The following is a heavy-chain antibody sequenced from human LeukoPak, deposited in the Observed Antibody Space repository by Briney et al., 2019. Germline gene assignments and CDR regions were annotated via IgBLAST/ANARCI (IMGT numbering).Heavy chain of an antibody. V-gene: IGHV3-74*01. CDR2: FISNVSST. CDR3: ARDPSGVDMATQDAFDI. J-gene: IGHJ3*02. CDR1: AFSFSSYC. D-gene: IGHD5-24*01. Sequence: RGSLRLSCSAAAFSFSSYCTQCVRQAPGEGLVWVSRFISNVSSTTYADSATGRFIISSDKAKDTLYLQKQRVNSENTDVYFCARDPSGVDMATQDAFDIWGQGTMVTVSS.